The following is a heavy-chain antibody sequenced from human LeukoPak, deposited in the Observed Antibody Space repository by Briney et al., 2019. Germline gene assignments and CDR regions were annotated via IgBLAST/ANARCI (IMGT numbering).Heavy chain of an antibody. CDR1: GFTVSSSY. J-gene: IGHJ4*02. V-gene: IGHV3-53*01. CDR3: ARVVDHDYGDYYLDY. D-gene: IGHD4-17*01. Sequence: GGSLRLSCAASGFTVSSSYMSWVRQAPGKGLEWVSVIYRTGSTHYADSVKGRLTISRDNSKNTLYLQMNSLRAEDTAVYYCARVVDHDYGDYYLDYWGQGTLVTVSS. CDR2: IYRTGST.